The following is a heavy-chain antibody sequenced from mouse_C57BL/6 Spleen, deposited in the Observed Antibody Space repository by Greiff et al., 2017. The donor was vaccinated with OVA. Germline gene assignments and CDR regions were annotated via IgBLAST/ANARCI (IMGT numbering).Heavy chain of an antibody. J-gene: IGHJ2*01. Sequence: VKVVESGPGLVAPSQSLSITCTVSGFSLTSYAISWVRQPPGKGLEWLGVIWTGGGTNYNSALKSRLSISKDNSKSQVFLKMNSLQTDDTARYYCARTSYDYDFPAYFDYWGQGTTLTVSS. CDR1: GFSLTSYA. V-gene: IGHV2-9-1*01. D-gene: IGHD2-4*01. CDR2: IWTGGGT. CDR3: ARTSYDYDFPAYFDY.